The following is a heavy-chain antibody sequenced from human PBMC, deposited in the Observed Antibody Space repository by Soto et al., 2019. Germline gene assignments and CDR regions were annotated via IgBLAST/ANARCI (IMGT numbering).Heavy chain of an antibody. CDR3: ARVKLGSYDWVDP. D-gene: IGHD3-16*01. J-gene: IGHJ5*02. CDR2: INTDGSRA. Sequence: EVQLVESGGDLVHPGGSLRLSCAASGFTFSNYWMHWVRQAPGKGLMWVSRINTDGSRATYADSVQGRFGISRDNAKNTVYLQMNSLRAEDTAVYYCARVKLGSYDWVDPWGQGTLVTVSS. CDR1: GFTFSNYW. V-gene: IGHV3-74*01.